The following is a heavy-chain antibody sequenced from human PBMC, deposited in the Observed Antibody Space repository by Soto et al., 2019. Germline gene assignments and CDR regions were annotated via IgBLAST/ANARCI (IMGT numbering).Heavy chain of an antibody. D-gene: IGHD4-17*01. CDR1: GGSISSSSYY. CDR2: IYYSGST. CDR3: ARPSGYDYPDAFDI. Sequence: PSETLSLTCTVSGGSISSSSYYWGRIRQPPGRGLEWIGSIYYSGSTYYNPSLKSRVTISVDTSKNQFSLKLSSVTAADTAVYYCARPSGYDYPDAFDIWGRGTMVTVSS. V-gene: IGHV4-39*01. J-gene: IGHJ3*02.